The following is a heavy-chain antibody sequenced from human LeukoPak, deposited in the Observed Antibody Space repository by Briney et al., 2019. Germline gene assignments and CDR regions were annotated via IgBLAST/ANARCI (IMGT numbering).Heavy chain of an antibody. D-gene: IGHD2-2*01. Sequence: GGSLRLSCAASGLTFRSSWMHWFGQAPGKGLLWVSRINSDGSSTSYTDSVKGRFTISRDNAKNTLYLQMNSLRAEDTAVYYRASRYCSSSSCWYYWGQGTLVTVSS. CDR3: ASRYCSSSSCWYY. V-gene: IGHV3-74*01. CDR1: GLTFRSSW. J-gene: IGHJ4*02. CDR2: INSDGSST.